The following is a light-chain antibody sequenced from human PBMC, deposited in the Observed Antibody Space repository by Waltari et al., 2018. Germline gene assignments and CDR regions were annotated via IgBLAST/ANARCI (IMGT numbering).Light chain of an antibody. CDR2: DAS. Sequence: DIVLTQSPATLSLAPGERATLSCTASQSVSSYLAWYQQKPGQAPRLLIYDASNRATGIPARFSGSGSGTDFTLTISSLEPEDFAVYYCQQRSNWPRMYTFGQGTKLEIK. CDR3: QQRSNWPRMYT. V-gene: IGKV3-11*01. CDR1: QSVSSY. J-gene: IGKJ2*01.